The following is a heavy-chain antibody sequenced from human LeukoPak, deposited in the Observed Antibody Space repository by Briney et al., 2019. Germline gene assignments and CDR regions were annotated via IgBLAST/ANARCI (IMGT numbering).Heavy chain of an antibody. CDR1: GFTFSSYS. J-gene: IGHJ4*02. CDR2: IISSSSYI. V-gene: IGHV3-21*01. Sequence: GGSLRLSCAASGFTFSSYSMNLVRQAPGKGLEWVSSIISSSSYIYYADSVKGQFTNSRENAKNSLNLQMNSLRAEDTAVYYCARVTAATRFVDYWGQGTLVTVSS. D-gene: IGHD2-15*01. CDR3: ARVTAATRFVDY.